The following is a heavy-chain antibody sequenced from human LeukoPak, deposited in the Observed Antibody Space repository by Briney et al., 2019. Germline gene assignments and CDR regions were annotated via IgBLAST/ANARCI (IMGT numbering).Heavy chain of an antibody. CDR2: ISGDGSVT. Sequence: GGSLRLSCTGSGFTLRNYWMHWVRQVSGKRLVWVTRISGDGSVTNYADSVQGRFTISRDNAENILYLQINNLRSEDTAVYYCARYSSSSGGASYYLDYWGHGTLVTVSS. D-gene: IGHD6-6*01. CDR3: ARYSSSSGGASYYLDY. CDR1: GFTLRNYW. V-gene: IGHV3-74*01. J-gene: IGHJ4*01.